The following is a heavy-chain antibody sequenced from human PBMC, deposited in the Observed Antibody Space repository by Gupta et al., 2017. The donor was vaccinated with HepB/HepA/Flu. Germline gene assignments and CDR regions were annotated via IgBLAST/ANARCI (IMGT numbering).Heavy chain of an antibody. V-gene: IGHV1-69*01. CDR2: IIPIFGTA. CDR1: GGTFSSYA. J-gene: IGHJ5*02. CDR3: ARDRCSSTSCYDSFGAFDP. D-gene: IGHD2-2*01. Sequence: QVQLVQSGAEVKKPGSSVKVSCKASGGTFSSYAISWVRQAPGQGLEWMGGIIPIFGTANYAQKFQGRVTITADESTSTAYMELSSLRSEDTAVYYCARDRCSSTSCYDSFGAFDPWGQGTLVTVSS.